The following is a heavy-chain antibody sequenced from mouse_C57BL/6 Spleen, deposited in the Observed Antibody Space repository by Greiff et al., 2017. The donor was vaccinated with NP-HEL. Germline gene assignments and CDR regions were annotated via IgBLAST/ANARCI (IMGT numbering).Heavy chain of an antibody. CDR2: IYPGDGDT. D-gene: IGHD1-1*01. CDR3: ARETYYYGSSYFDY. Sequence: QVQLQQSGPELVKPGASVKISCKASGYAFSSSWMNWVKQRPGKGLEWIGRIYPGDGDTNYNGKFKGKATLTADKSSSTSYMQLSSLTSEDSAVYFCARETYYYGSSYFDYWGQGTTLTVSS. J-gene: IGHJ2*01. V-gene: IGHV1-82*01. CDR1: GYAFSSSW.